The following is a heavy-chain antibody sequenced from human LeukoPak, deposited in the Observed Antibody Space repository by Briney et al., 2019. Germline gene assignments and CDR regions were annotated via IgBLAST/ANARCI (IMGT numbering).Heavy chain of an antibody. D-gene: IGHD1-14*01. Sequence: GGSLRLSCAASGFTFSSYSMNWVRQAPGKGLEWVSSISSSSSYIYYADSVKGRFTISRDNAKNSLYLQMNSLRAEDTAVYYCARGAPGHDAFDIWGQGTMVAVSS. V-gene: IGHV3-21*01. CDR3: ARGAPGHDAFDI. J-gene: IGHJ3*02. CDR1: GFTFSSYS. CDR2: ISSSSSYI.